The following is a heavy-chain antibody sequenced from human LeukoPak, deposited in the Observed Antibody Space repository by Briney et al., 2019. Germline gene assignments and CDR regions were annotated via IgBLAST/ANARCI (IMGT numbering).Heavy chain of an antibody. CDR2: IYYSGTT. Sequence: SETLPLTCTVSGGSISSGADYWHWIRQPPGKGLEWIGYIYYSGTTYYNPSLKSRVTISVDTSKNQFSLMLSSVTAADTAVYYCARGLTGIDYWGQGTLVTVSS. J-gene: IGHJ4*02. D-gene: IGHD3-9*01. CDR3: ARGLTGIDY. CDR1: GGSISSGADY. V-gene: IGHV4-30-4*01.